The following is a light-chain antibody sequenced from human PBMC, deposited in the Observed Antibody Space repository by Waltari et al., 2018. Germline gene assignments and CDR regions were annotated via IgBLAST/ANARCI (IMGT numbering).Light chain of an antibody. CDR1: TGIGGNSDF. J-gene: IGLJ2*01. V-gene: IGLV2-23*02. CDR3: CSYVHEDISL. CDR2: EVI. Sequence: QSALTQPASVSGAPGQSITISCSAVTGIGGNSDFVSWYQHHPGKVPKLLIYEVINSPPDISVRFTASNTGNTASLSISGRQAEDEADYYCCSYVHEDISLFGRGTKVTVL.